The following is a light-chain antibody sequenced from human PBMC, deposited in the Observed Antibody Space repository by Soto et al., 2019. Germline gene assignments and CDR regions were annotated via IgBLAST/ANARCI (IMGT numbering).Light chain of an antibody. Sequence: DIQMTQSPSSLSASVGDRVTITCRASQSISSYLNWYQQKPGKAPKLLTYAASSLQSGVPTRFSGRASGTDFTSTISSLQPEEFAIYYCQQSYRTPPTFGQGTKVEIK. J-gene: IGKJ1*01. CDR1: QSISSY. V-gene: IGKV1-39*01. CDR3: QQSYRTPPT. CDR2: AAS.